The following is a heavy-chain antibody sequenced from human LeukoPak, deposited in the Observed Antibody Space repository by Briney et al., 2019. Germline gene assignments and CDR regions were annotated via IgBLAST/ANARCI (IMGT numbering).Heavy chain of an antibody. D-gene: IGHD2-2*01. Sequence: GRSLRLSCAASGLTFSTYAIHWVRQAPGKGLEWVAVIPSDGSNKDYADSVKGRFTISRDSSKNTLYLQMNSLRPEDTAVYYCARGGDCSSTSCYLPFDLWGQGTLVTVSS. CDR1: GLTFSTYA. CDR2: IPSDGSNK. CDR3: ARGGDCSSTSCYLPFDL. J-gene: IGHJ4*02. V-gene: IGHV3-30*04.